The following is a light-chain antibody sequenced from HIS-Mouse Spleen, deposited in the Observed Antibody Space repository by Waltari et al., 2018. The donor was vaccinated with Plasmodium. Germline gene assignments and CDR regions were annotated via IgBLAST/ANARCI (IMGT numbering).Light chain of an antibody. CDR3: CSYAGSSTNWV. CDR2: AGS. J-gene: IGLJ3*02. Sequence: GQSITISCTGTSSDVGSYNLVYWYQQHPGKAPKLMSYAGSKRPSWVSNRFSGSKSGNTASLTICGLQAEDEADYYCCSYAGSSTNWVFGGGTKLTVL. V-gene: IGLV2-23*01. CDR1: SSDVGSYNL.